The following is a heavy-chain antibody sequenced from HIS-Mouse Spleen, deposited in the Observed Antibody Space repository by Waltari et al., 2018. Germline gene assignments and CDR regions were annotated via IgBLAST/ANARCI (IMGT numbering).Heavy chain of an antibody. Sequence: QLQLQESAPGLVKPSETLSLTCTVSGGSLSSSRYYWCWIGQPPGKGLEWIGSIYYSGSTYYNPSLKSRVTISVDTSKNQFSLKLSSVTAADTAVYYCAREIPYSSSWYDWYFDLWGRGTLVTVSS. D-gene: IGHD6-13*01. CDR2: IYYSGST. J-gene: IGHJ2*01. CDR1: GGSLSSSRYY. CDR3: AREIPYSSSWYDWYFDL. V-gene: IGHV4-39*07.